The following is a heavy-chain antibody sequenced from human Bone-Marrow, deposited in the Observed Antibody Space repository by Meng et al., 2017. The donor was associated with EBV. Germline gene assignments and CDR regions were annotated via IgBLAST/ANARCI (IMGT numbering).Heavy chain of an antibody. CDR2: ISYDGSNK. Sequence: QVQLVGSGGGVVKPGWSLRLSWAACGFRFSSYGMPWVRQAPGKGLEWVAVISYDGSNKYYGDSVKGRFTISRDNSKNTLYLQMNSLRPEDTAVYYCAKTRGVKCSSTSCYDYFDYWGQGTLVTVSA. J-gene: IGHJ4*02. D-gene: IGHD2-2*01. CDR3: AKTRGVKCSSTSCYDYFDY. CDR1: GFRFSSYG. V-gene: IGHV3-30*18.